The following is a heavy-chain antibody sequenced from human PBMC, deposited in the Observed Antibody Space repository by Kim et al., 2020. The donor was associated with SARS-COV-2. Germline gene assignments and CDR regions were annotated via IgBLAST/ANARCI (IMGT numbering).Heavy chain of an antibody. D-gene: IGHD3-22*01. J-gene: IGHJ4*02. Sequence: GGSLRLSCAASGFTFDDYAMHWVRQAPGKGLEWVSGISWNSGRIGYADSVKGRFTISRDNAKNSLYLQMNSLRAEDTALYYCAKGRYDTYYYDSSGYFPITYFDYWGQGTLVTVSS. V-gene: IGHV3-9*01. CDR2: ISWNSGRI. CDR1: GFTFDDYA. CDR3: AKGRYDTYYYDSSGYFPITYFDY.